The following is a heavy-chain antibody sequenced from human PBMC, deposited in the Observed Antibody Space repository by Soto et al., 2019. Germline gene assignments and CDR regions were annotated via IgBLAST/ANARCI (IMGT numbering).Heavy chain of an antibody. D-gene: IGHD2-15*01. CDR2: IIPIFGTA. V-gene: IGHV1-69*13. CDR3: AREGARTSCSGDHCQQLYNWIDP. Sequence: ASVKVSCKASGGTFSSYAISWVRQAPGQGLEWMGGIIPIFGTANYAQKFQGRVRITADDSTSTAYMELSSLTSDDTAVYYCAREGARTSCSGDHCQQLYNWIDPWGQGTQVTVSS. CDR1: GGTFSSYA. J-gene: IGHJ5*02.